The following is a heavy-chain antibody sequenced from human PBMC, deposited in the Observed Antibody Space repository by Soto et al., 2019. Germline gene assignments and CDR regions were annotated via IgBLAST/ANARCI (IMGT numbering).Heavy chain of an antibody. Sequence: QVQLVESGGGLVKPGGSLRLSCAASGFTFSDYYMSWIRQAPGQGLEWVSYISSSSSYTNYADSVKGRWTISRDNAKNSLYLQMNSMRAEDTAVYYCARDHHRYSGYDYVDYWGQGTLVTVSS. CDR3: ARDHHRYSGYDYVDY. V-gene: IGHV3-11*05. CDR1: GFTFSDYY. CDR2: ISSSSSYT. D-gene: IGHD5-12*01. J-gene: IGHJ4*02.